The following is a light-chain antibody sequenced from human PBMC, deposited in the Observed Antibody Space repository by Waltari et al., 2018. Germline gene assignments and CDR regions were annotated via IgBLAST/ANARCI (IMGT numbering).Light chain of an antibody. CDR3: QHHVSLPAT. CDR2: GAS. CDR1: QSVSRY. V-gene: IGKV3-20*01. J-gene: IGKJ1*01. Sequence: ELVLTQSPGTPSLSPGDSDTLSCRSRQSVSRYLAWYQQQPGQAPRLLIYGASTRATGIPDRFTGSGSGTDFSLTISRLEPEDFAVYFCQHHVSLPATFGQGTRVEIK.